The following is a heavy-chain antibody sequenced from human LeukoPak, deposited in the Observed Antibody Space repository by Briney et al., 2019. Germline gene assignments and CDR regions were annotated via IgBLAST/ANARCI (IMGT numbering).Heavy chain of an antibody. J-gene: IGHJ4*02. Sequence: QPGRSLRLSCAASGFTFSSYAMHWVRQAPGKGLEWVAVISYDGSNKYYADSVKGRFTISRDNSKNTLYLQMNSLRAVDTAVYYCARDQEWELPLDYWGQGTLVTVSS. D-gene: IGHD1-26*01. CDR2: ISYDGSNK. CDR3: ARDQEWELPLDY. CDR1: GFTFSSYA. V-gene: IGHV3-30-3*01.